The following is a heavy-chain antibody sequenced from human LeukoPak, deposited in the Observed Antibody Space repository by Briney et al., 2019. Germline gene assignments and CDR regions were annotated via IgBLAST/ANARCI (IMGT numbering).Heavy chain of an antibody. Sequence: PGGSLRLSCAASGFTFSSYAMHWVRQAPGKGLEWVAVISYDGSNKYYADSVKGRFTISRDNSKNTLYLQMNSLRAEDTAVYYCARVIVGATHFDYWGQGTLVTVSS. CDR1: GFTFSSYA. CDR3: ARVIVGATHFDY. D-gene: IGHD1-26*01. CDR2: ISYDGSNK. J-gene: IGHJ4*02. V-gene: IGHV3-30-3*01.